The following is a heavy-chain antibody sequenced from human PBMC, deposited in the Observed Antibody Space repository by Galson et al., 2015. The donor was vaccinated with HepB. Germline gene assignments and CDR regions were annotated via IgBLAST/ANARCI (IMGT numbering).Heavy chain of an antibody. CDR2: IYTSGST. J-gene: IGHJ6*02. CDR1: GGSISSYY. V-gene: IGHV4-4*07. Sequence: SLTCTVSGGSISSYYWSWIRQPAGKGLEWIGRIYTSGSTNYNPSLKSRVTISVDTSKNQFSLKLSSVTAADTAMYYCARSGIAAAGTVIYYYGMDVWGQGTTVTVSS. D-gene: IGHD6-13*01. CDR3: ARSGIAAAGTVIYYYGMDV.